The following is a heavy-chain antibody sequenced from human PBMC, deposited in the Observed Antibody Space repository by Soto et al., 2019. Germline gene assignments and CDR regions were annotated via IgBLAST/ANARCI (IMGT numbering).Heavy chain of an antibody. V-gene: IGHV3-48*01. CDR1: GFTFSSYS. CDR2: ISGDSEIK. D-gene: IGHD1-1*01. J-gene: IGHJ4*02. CDR3: ARDYNSGIDY. Sequence: EVQLVESGGGLVQPGGSLRLSCAASGFTFSSYSMNWVRQVPGKGLEWISYISGDSEIKFYADSVKGRFTISRDNAKNSLYLQMNNLRAEDTALFFCARDYNSGIDYWGQGTLVTVSP.